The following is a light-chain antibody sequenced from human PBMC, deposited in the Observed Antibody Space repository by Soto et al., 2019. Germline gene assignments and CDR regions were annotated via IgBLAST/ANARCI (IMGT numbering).Light chain of an antibody. Sequence: IQLTQSPSSLSASVGDRVTITCRASQGISSYLGWDQQKPGKAPNLLIYDASTLHSGVPSRFSGGGSGTDFTLTISSLQPEDFATYYCQQVNVYPSTFGGGTKVEIK. V-gene: IGKV1-9*01. CDR3: QQVNVYPST. CDR1: QGISSY. CDR2: DAS. J-gene: IGKJ4*01.